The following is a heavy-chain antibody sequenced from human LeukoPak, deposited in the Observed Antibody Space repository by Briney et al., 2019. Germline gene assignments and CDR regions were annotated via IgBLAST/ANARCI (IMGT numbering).Heavy chain of an antibody. Sequence: ASVKVSCKASGYTFTSYYMHWVRQAPGQGLEWIGIINPSGGSTSYAQKFQGRVTMTRDTSTSTVYMELNSLRSEDTAVYYCAREEYYYGSGSYYYYYYGMDVWGQGTTVTVSS. D-gene: IGHD3-10*01. CDR1: GYTFTSYY. CDR3: AREEYYYGSGSYYYYYYGMDV. V-gene: IGHV1-46*01. CDR2: INPSGGST. J-gene: IGHJ6*02.